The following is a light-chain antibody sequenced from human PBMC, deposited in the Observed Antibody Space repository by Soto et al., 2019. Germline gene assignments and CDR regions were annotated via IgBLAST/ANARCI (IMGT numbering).Light chain of an antibody. V-gene: IGKV1-39*01. J-gene: IGKJ1*01. CDR2: RAS. Sequence: DIQMTQSPSSLSASVGDRVTISCRASQTISTFLNWYQQKPGTAPRLLIYRASSVNSGVPPRFSGSGSGRDFTLTISRLRPEDIATYFCQQSYSSPPWTFGQGTKVEV. CDR3: QQSYSSPPWT. CDR1: QTISTF.